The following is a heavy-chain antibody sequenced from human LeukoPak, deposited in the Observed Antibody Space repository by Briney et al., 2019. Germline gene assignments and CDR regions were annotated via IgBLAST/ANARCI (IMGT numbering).Heavy chain of an antibody. D-gene: IGHD3-22*01. CDR3: ARVDSAEKRDFDY. CDR2: IKEGGSEK. Sequence: GGSLRLSCAAPGLTFSNYWMTWVRQAPGKGLEWVANIKEGGSEKYYVDSVKGRFTISRDNAKNSAFLQMNSLRAEDTAVYYCARVDSAEKRDFDYWGQGTLVTVSS. J-gene: IGHJ4*02. V-gene: IGHV3-7*01. CDR1: GLTFSNYW.